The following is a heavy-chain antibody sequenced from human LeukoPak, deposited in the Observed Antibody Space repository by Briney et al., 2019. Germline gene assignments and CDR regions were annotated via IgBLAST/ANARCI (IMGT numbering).Heavy chain of an antibody. CDR3: AREEVVAATLDY. J-gene: IGHJ4*02. CDR2: INHSGST. V-gene: IGHV4-34*01. Sequence: SETLSLTCAVYGGSFSGYYWSWIRQPPGKGLEWIGEINHSGSTNYNPSLKSRVTISVDTSKNQISLKLSSVTAADTAVYYCAREEVVAATLDYWGQGTLVTVSS. D-gene: IGHD2-15*01. CDR1: GGSFSGYY.